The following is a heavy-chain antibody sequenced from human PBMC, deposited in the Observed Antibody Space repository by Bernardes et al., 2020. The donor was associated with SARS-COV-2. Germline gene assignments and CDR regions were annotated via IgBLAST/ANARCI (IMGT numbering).Heavy chain of an antibody. V-gene: IGHV4-61*02. J-gene: IGHJ6*02. D-gene: IGHD2-2*02. CDR1: GGSISSGSYY. CDR2: IYTSGTT. Sequence: SESLSLTCTVSGGSISSGSYYWSWLPQPAGKGLEWIGRIYTSGTTNYNPSLKSRVTISVDTSKNQFSLKLSSVTAADTAVYYCARGVVVVPAAIPPYYYYYYGMDVWGQGTTVTVSS. CDR3: ARGVVVVPAAIPPYYYYYYGMDV.